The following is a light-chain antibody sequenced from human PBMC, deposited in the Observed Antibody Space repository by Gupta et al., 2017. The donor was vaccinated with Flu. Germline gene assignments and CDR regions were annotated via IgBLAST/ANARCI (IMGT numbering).Light chain of an antibody. CDR1: QSVSSGY. V-gene: IGKV3-20*01. Sequence: EIVLTQSPGTLSLSPGEGVTLSCRASQSVSSGYLAWHQQKPGQAPRLLIYGVSSRATGIPDRFSGSGSGTDFTLTISRLEPEDFAVYYCQKDCGSSWTFGQGSKVEFK. CDR2: GVS. J-gene: IGKJ1*01. CDR3: QKDCGSSWT.